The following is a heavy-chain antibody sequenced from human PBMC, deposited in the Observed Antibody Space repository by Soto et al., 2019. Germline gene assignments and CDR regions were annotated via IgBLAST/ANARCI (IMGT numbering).Heavy chain of an antibody. CDR3: AKGWGLRLGELSIDYFDY. Sequence: EVQLLESGGGLVQPGGSLRLSCAASGFTFSSYAMSWVRQAPGKGLEWVSAISGSGGSTYYADSVKGRFTISRDNSKNTLYLQMNSLRAEDTAVYYCAKGWGLRLGELSIDYFDYWGQGTLVTVSS. V-gene: IGHV3-23*01. J-gene: IGHJ4*02. CDR2: ISGSGGST. CDR1: GFTFSSYA. D-gene: IGHD3-16*02.